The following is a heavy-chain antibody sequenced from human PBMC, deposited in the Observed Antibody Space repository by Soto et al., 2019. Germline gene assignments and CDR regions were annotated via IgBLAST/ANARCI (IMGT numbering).Heavy chain of an antibody. D-gene: IGHD4-17*01. CDR3: AKDRYDYGDYIPLTFDY. J-gene: IGHJ4*02. Sequence: GGSLRLSCAASGFTFSSYGMHWVRQAPGKGLEWVAVISYDGSNKYYADSVKGRFTISRDNSKNTLYLQMNSLRAEDTAVYYCAKDRYDYGDYIPLTFDYWGQGTLVTVSS. CDR2: ISYDGSNK. CDR1: GFTFSSYG. V-gene: IGHV3-30*18.